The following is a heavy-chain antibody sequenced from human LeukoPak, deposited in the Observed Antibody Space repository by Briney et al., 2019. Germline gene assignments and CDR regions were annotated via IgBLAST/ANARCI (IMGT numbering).Heavy chain of an antibody. CDR2: IYPGDSDT. CDR3: ARSTNYDSSGYVGDY. J-gene: IGHJ4*02. Sequence: GESLKISCKGSGYSFTSYCIGWVRQMPGKGLEWMGIIYPGDSDTRYSPSFQGQVTISADKSISTAYLQWSSLKASDTAMYYCARSTNYDSSGYVGDYWGQGTLVTVSS. V-gene: IGHV5-51*01. CDR1: GYSFTSYC. D-gene: IGHD3-22*01.